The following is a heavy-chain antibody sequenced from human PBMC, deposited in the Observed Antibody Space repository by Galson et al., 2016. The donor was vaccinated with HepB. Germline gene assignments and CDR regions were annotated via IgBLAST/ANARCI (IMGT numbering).Heavy chain of an antibody. V-gene: IGHV3-33*01. J-gene: IGHJ2*01. CDR1: GFTFNTYG. D-gene: IGHD2-21*02. CDR3: ARGIEAYCGGDCNYWYFDL. Sequence: SLRLSCAASGFTFNTYGMSWVRQAPGKGLEWVASIWFDGSKTYYADSVKGRLTMSRDNSKNTVYRQMENVNAEDTAVYYCARGIEAYCGGDCNYWYFDLWGRGTLVTVSS. CDR2: IWFDGSKT.